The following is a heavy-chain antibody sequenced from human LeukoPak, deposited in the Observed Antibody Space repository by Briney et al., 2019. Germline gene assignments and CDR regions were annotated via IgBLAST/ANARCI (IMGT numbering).Heavy chain of an antibody. V-gene: IGHV3-23*01. Sequence: GGSLRLSCAASGFIFSGYAMSCVRQAPGKGLEWVSTISGSGGSTYYADSVKGRFTISRDNSKNTVYLQMNSLRAEDTAVYYCAKGGSYDRTYSNYWGQGTLVTVSS. D-gene: IGHD1-26*01. J-gene: IGHJ4*02. CDR3: AKGGSYDRTYSNY. CDR1: GFIFSGYA. CDR2: ISGSGGST.